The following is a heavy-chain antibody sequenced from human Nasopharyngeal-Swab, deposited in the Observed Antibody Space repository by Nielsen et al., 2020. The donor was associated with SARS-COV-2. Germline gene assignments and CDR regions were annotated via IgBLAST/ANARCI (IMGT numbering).Heavy chain of an antibody. V-gene: IGHV3-30*03. D-gene: IGHD1-1*01. J-gene: IGHJ6*02. CDR3: ARWNEEGARGYKGMDV. Sequence: WIRQPPGKGLEWVTIISHDGRFESYVDSVKGRFTISRDTSKNTLSLQMSSLRTEDTAVYYCARWNEEGARGYKGMDVWGQGTTVTVSS. CDR2: ISHDGRFE.